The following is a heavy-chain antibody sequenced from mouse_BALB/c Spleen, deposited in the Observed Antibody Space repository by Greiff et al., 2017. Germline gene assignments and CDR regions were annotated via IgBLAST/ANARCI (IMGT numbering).Heavy chain of an antibody. Sequence: QVQLQQSGAELVKPGASVKLSCKASGYTFTSYWMHWVKQRPGQGLEWIGEINPSNGRTNYNEKFKSKATLTVDKSSSTAYMQLSSLTSEDSAVYYCARWARGYAMDYWGQGTSVTVSS. J-gene: IGHJ4*01. D-gene: IGHD3-1*01. CDR3: ARWARGYAMDY. CDR1: GYTFTSYW. V-gene: IGHV1S81*02. CDR2: INPSNGRT.